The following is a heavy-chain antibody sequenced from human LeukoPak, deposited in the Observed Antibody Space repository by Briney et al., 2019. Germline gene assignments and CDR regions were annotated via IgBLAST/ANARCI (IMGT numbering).Heavy chain of an antibody. J-gene: IGHJ4*02. CDR3: ARGGLLWFGELSGY. CDR1: GFTFSSYP. V-gene: IGHV3-64*01. D-gene: IGHD3-10*01. Sequence: GGSLRLSCAASGFTFSSYPMHWLCQAPGKGLEYVSVISSNRGSKYYAHSEKGRFTISRDNAKHTLYLQMGSVRAEDMAVYYCARGGLLWFGELSGYWGQGTLVTVSS. CDR2: ISSNRGSK.